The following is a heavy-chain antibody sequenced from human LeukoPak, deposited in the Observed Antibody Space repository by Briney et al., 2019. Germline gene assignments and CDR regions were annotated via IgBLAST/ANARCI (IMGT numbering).Heavy chain of an antibody. CDR2: IYYSGST. Sequence: SETLSLTCTVSGPSISSSSYYWGWIRQPPGKGLEWFGSIYYSGSTYYNPSLKSRVTISVDTSKNQFSLKLSSVTAADTAVYYCARSRLRPVVVVTEGWGQGTLVTVSS. V-gene: IGHV4-39*01. J-gene: IGHJ4*02. CDR1: GPSISSSSYY. CDR3: ARSRLRPVVVVTEG. D-gene: IGHD2-21*02.